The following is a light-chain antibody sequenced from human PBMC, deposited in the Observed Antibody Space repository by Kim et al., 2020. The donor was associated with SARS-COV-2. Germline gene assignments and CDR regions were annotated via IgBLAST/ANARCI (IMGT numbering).Light chain of an antibody. Sequence: VSPGERATLSCRASESVNVNLAWYQQKPGQAPMLLIYGASTRATSIPARFSGSGSGTEFTLTISSLQSEDVAVYYCQQYKNWPPYTFGQGTKLEI. J-gene: IGKJ2*01. CDR3: QQYKNWPPYT. CDR1: ESVNVN. V-gene: IGKV3-15*01. CDR2: GAS.